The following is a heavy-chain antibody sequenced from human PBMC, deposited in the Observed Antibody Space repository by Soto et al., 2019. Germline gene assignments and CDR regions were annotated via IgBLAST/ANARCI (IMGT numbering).Heavy chain of an antibody. Sequence: SVKVSCKASGGTFSSYAISWVRQAPGQGLEWMGGIIPIFGTANYAQKFQGRVTITADESTSTAYMELSSLRSEDTAVYYCARVARPGYSGYDPQDYFDYWGQGTLVTVSS. CDR1: GGTFSSYA. D-gene: IGHD5-12*01. CDR3: ARVARPGYSGYDPQDYFDY. V-gene: IGHV1-69*13. J-gene: IGHJ4*02. CDR2: IIPIFGTA.